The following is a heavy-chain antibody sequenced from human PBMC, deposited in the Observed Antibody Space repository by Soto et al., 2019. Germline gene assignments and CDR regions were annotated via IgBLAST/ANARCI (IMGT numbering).Heavy chain of an antibody. D-gene: IGHD6-13*01. CDR3: AKHAAAAAPDY. J-gene: IGHJ4*02. CDR1: GFTFSSYA. CDR2: ISASGGGT. V-gene: IGHV3-23*01. Sequence: EVQLLESGGGLVQPGGSLRLSCTASGFTFSSYAMSWVRQAPWKRLEWVSLISASGGGTYYADSVKGRFTISRDNSKNTLYLQMNSLRAEDTAVSYCAKHAAAAAPDYWGQGTQVTFPS.